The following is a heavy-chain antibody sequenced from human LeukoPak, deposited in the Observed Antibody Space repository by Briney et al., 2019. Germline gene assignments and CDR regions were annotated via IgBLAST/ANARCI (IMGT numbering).Heavy chain of an antibody. D-gene: IGHD6-19*01. CDR1: GFTFSTYW. V-gene: IGHV3-74*01. CDR3: ARDPSAVAGFFDY. Sequence: GGSLRLSCAASGFTFSTYWMHWVRHAPGKGLVWVSRIETDGSSTSYADSVKGRFTISGDNAKNTLYLQMNSLRAEDTAVYYCARDPSAVAGFFDYWGQGTLVTVSS. CDR2: IETDGSST. J-gene: IGHJ4*02.